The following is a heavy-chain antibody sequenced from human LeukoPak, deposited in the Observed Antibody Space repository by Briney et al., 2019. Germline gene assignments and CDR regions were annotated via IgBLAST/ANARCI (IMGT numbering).Heavy chain of an antibody. Sequence: SETLSLTCTLSGGSISSYYWSWIRQPAGKGLEWIGRIYTSGSTNYNPSLKSRVTMSVDTSKNQFSLKLSSVTAADTAVYYCARGRVSSSWYSAFDYWGQGTLVTVSS. CDR1: GGSISSYY. CDR2: IYTSGST. V-gene: IGHV4-4*07. J-gene: IGHJ4*02. CDR3: ARGRVSSSWYSAFDY. D-gene: IGHD6-13*01.